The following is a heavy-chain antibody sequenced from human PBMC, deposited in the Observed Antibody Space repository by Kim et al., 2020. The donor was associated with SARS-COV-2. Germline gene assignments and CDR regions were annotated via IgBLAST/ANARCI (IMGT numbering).Heavy chain of an antibody. V-gene: IGHV4-34*01. D-gene: IGHD6-13*01. CDR3: ARGGYSSSWFPDY. Sequence: NPALKRRVTISVDTSKNQFSLKLSSVTAADTAVYYCARGGYSSSWFPDYWGQGTLVTVSS. J-gene: IGHJ4*02.